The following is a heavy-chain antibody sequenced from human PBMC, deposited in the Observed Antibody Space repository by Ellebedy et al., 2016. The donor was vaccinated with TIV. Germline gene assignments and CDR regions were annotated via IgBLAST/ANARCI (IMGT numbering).Heavy chain of an antibody. V-gene: IGHV5-51*01. J-gene: IGHJ4*02. Sequence: GESLKISCKGSGYSFTSYLIGWVLQMPGPVLEWMGIIYPGDSDTRYSPSFQGQVTISADKSISTAYLQWSSLKASDTAMYYCARLNLGDYVDYWGQGTLVTVSS. CDR3: ARLNLGDYVDY. D-gene: IGHD4-17*01. CDR1: GYSFTSYL. CDR2: IYPGDSDT.